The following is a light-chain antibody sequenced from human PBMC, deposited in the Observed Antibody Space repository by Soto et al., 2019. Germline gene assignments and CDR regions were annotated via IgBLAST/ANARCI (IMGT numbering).Light chain of an antibody. V-gene: IGLV2-23*01. J-gene: IGLJ1*01. CDR2: EGS. CDR1: SSDVGSYNL. CDR3: CSYAGSSTAYV. Sequence: QSVLTQPASVSGSPGQLITISCTGTSSDVGSYNLVSWYQQHPGKAPKLMIYEGSKRPSGVSNRFSGSKSGNTASLTISGLQAEDEADYYCCSYAGSSTAYVFGTGTQLTVL.